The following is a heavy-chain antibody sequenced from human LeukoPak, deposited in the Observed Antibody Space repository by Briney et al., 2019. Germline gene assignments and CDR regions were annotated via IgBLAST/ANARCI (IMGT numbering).Heavy chain of an antibody. D-gene: IGHD5-18*01. CDR1: GGTFSSYA. J-gene: IGHJ4*02. Sequence: ASVKVSCKASGGTFSSYAISWVRQAPGQALEWMGGIIPIFGTANYAQKFLGRVTITADESTSTAYMELSSLRSEDTAVYYCATGGYSYGVDYWGQGTLVTVSS. CDR3: ATGGYSYGVDY. V-gene: IGHV1-69*13. CDR2: IIPIFGTA.